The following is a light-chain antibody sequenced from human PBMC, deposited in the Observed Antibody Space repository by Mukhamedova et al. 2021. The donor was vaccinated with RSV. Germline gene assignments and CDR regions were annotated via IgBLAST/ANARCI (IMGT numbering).Light chain of an antibody. V-gene: IGKV3-11*01. J-gene: IGKJ4*01. Sequence: GERATLSCRASQSVSNFLVWYQQKAGQAPRLLIDEASNRATGIPARFSGSGSGTDFTLTISSLEPEDFAVYYCQPRSNWPLTFGG. CDR3: QPRSNWPLT. CDR1: QSVSNF. CDR2: EAS.